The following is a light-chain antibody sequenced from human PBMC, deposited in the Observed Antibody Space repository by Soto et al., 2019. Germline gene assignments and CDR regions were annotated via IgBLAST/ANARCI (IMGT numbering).Light chain of an antibody. CDR2: GNS. CDR1: SSNIGAGYD. V-gene: IGLV1-40*01. CDR3: QSYGSSLSGYV. J-gene: IGLJ1*01. Sequence: QPVLTQPPSVSGAPGQRVTISCTGSSSNIGAGYDVHWYQQLPGTAPKRLIYGNSNRPSGVPDRFSGSKSGTSASLAITGLQAEDEADYYCQSYGSSLSGYVFGTGTKLTVL.